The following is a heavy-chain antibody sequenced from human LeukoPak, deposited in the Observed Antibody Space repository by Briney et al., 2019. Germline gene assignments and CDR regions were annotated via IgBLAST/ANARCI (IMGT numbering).Heavy chain of an antibody. CDR3: AGVAVAGYDY. D-gene: IGHD6-19*01. V-gene: IGHV3-48*03. CDR1: GFTFSSYE. Sequence: GGSPRLSCAASGFTFSSYEMNGVRQAPGKGLEWVSYISSSGSTIYYADSVKGRFTISRDNAKNSLYLQMNSLRAEDTAVYYCAGVAVAGYDYWGQGTLVTVSS. J-gene: IGHJ4*02. CDR2: ISSSGSTI.